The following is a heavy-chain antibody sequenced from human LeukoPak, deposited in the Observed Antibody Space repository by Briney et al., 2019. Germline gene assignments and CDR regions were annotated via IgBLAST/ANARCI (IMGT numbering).Heavy chain of an antibody. J-gene: IGHJ4*02. V-gene: IGHV4-61*02. CDR1: GGSISSGSYY. CDR3: ARNFDY. Sequence: SETLSLTCTVSGGSISSGSYYWSWIRQPAGKGLEWIGRTHTSGSTNYNPSLKSRATISVDTSKNQFSLKLSSVTAADTAVYYCARNFDYWGQGTLVTVSS. CDR2: THTSGST.